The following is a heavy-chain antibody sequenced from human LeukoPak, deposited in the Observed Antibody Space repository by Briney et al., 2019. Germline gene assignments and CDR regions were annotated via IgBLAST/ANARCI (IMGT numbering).Heavy chain of an antibody. Sequence: PGGSLTLSCAASGFTFSSYGMPWVRQAPGKGLEWVAFIRYGGSNKYYADSVKGRFTISRDNSKNTLYLQMSSLRAEDTAVYYCAKSGSRVGATLPTTYYFDYWGQGTLVTVSS. CDR1: GFTFSSYG. CDR2: IRYGGSNK. CDR3: AKSGSRVGATLPTTYYFDY. V-gene: IGHV3-30*02. J-gene: IGHJ4*02. D-gene: IGHD1-26*01.